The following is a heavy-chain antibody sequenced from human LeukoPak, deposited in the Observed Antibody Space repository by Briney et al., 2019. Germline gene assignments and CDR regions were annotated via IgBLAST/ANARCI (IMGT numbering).Heavy chain of an antibody. V-gene: IGHV3-7*05. CDR2: IKQDGSQK. Sequence: PGGSLRLSCAASGFTVSSNYMSWVRQAPGKGLEWVANIKQDGSQKYYVDSVKGRFTISRDNAKNSLYLQLNSLRAEDTAVYYCARDESGDSYGLYWGQGTLVTVSS. D-gene: IGHD5-18*01. CDR1: GFTVSSNY. J-gene: IGHJ4*02. CDR3: ARDESGDSYGLY.